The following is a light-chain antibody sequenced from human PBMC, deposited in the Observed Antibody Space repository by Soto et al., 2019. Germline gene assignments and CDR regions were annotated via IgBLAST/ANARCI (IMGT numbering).Light chain of an antibody. J-gene: IGLJ2*01. Sequence: QSVLTQPPSVSGAPGQRVTISCTGSSSNIVAGYDVHWYQQLPGTAPKLLIYGNSNRPSGVPDRFSGSKSGTSASLAITGLQADDEADYYCQSYDSSLSVVVFGGGTKLTVL. CDR3: QSYDSSLSVVV. CDR2: GNS. CDR1: SSNIVAGYD. V-gene: IGLV1-40*01.